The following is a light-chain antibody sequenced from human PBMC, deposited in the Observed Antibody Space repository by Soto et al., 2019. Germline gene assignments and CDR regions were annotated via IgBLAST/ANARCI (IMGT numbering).Light chain of an antibody. Sequence: EIVLTQSPGTLSLSPGERATLSCRASQSVSSSYLAWYQQKPGQAPRLLIYGASSRATGIPDRFSGSGSGTDFTLTISRLEPEDFAVYYCQQYGSSPPRVVFGQGTKVEIK. CDR2: GAS. CDR3: QQYGSSPPRVV. CDR1: QSVSSSY. J-gene: IGKJ1*01. V-gene: IGKV3-20*01.